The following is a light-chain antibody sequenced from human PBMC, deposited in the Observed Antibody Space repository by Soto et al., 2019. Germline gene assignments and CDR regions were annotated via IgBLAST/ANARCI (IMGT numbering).Light chain of an antibody. V-gene: IGKV3-20*01. J-gene: IGKJ1*01. CDR3: QQYGGSPWT. CDR1: QSVSNNY. Sequence: EIVLTQSPGTLSLSPGERATLSCRASQSVSNNYLAWYQQKPGQAPRLLIYGASSRATGIPDRCSGSGSGTDFALTISRLEPEEFAVYHCQQYGGSPWTFGQGTKVEIK. CDR2: GAS.